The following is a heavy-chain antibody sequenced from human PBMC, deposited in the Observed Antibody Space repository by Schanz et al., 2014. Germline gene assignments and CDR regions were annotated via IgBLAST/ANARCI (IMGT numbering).Heavy chain of an antibody. V-gene: IGHV3-23*04. CDR2: ISGSGGST. Sequence: EVQLVDSGGGLVQPGGSLRLSCAASGFTFSSYAMSWVRQAPGKGLEWVSAISGSGGSTYYADSVKGRFTISRDNAKSSLYLQMNSLRVEDTAVYYCAASSGWHPSTDYWGQGTLVTVSS. CDR1: GFTFSSYA. CDR3: AASSGWHPSTDY. D-gene: IGHD6-19*01. J-gene: IGHJ4*02.